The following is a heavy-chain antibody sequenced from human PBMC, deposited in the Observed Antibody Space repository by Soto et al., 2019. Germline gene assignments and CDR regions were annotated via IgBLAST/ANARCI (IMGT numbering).Heavy chain of an antibody. V-gene: IGHV2-70*04. CDR2: IDCDDDK. D-gene: IGHD2-15*01. CDR3: ARIRFSGGSCYYFDY. Sequence: SGPTLVNPTHTLTLTCTFSGFSLSTSGMRVRWIRQPPGKALEWLARIDCDDDKFYSTSLKTRLTISKDTSKNQVVLTMTNMDPVDTATYYCARIRFSGGSCYYFDYWGQGTLVTVSS. J-gene: IGHJ4*02. CDR1: GFSLSTSGMR.